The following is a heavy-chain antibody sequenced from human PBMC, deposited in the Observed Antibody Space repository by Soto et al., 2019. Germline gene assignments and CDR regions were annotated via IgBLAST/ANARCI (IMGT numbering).Heavy chain of an antibody. Sequence: QVQLVESGGDVVQPGRSLRLSCAASGFTFSFYAMHWVRQAPGKGLEWVAVISYNGRNKHYVDSVKGRFTISRDNSQDTLYLQMDSLRPDDTPVYYCARQAKIGDRSQFYFDSWGQGTLVTVSS. V-gene: IGHV3-30*04. CDR1: GFTFSFYA. J-gene: IGHJ4*02. CDR3: ARQAKIGDRSQFYFDS. D-gene: IGHD3-16*01. CDR2: ISYNGRNK.